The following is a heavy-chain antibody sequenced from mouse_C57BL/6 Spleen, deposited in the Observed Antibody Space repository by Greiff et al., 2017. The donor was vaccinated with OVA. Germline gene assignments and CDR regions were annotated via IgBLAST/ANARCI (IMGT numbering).Heavy chain of an antibody. CDR3: ALYYGSSPFAY. CDR1: GYTFTSYW. J-gene: IGHJ3*01. CDR2: IDPSDSYT. V-gene: IGHV1-69*01. Sequence: VAELVMPGASVTLSCTASGYTFTSYWMHWVKQRPGQGLEWIGEIDPSDSYTNYNQKFTGKSTLTVDNSSSTAYMQLISRASEDSAVYYCALYYGSSPFAYWGQGTLVTVSA. D-gene: IGHD1-1*01.